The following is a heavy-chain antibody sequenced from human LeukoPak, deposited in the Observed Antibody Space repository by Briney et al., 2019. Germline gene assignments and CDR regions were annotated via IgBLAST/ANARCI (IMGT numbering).Heavy chain of an antibody. D-gene: IGHD2-2*02. CDR3: ASSIPDNNWFDP. CDR1: GGSFSGYY. Sequence: PSETLSLTCAVYGGSFSGYYWSWIRQPPGKGLEWIGEINHSGSTNYNPSLKSRVTISVDTSKNQFSLKLSSVTAADTAVYYCASSIPDNNWFDPWGQGTLVTVSS. V-gene: IGHV4-34*01. J-gene: IGHJ5*02. CDR2: INHSGST.